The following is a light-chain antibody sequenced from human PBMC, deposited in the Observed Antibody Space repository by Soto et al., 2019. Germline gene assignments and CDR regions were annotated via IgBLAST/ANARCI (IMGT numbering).Light chain of an antibody. CDR2: DAS. CDR3: QQRSNWPT. Sequence: EIVLTQSPATLSLSPGEGATLSCRASQSFSSYLAWYQRKPGQAPRLLIYDASNRATGIPARFSGSGSGTDFTLTISSLEPEDFAVYYCQQRSNWPTFGQGTKVEIK. V-gene: IGKV3-11*01. CDR1: QSFSSY. J-gene: IGKJ1*01.